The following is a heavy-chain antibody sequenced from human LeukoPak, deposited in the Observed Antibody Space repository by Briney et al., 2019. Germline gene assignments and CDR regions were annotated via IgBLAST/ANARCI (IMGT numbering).Heavy chain of an antibody. CDR3: ARVSYYDILTGYPPTSNYYYYYYMDV. J-gene: IGHJ6*03. D-gene: IGHD3-9*01. Sequence: ASVKVSCKASGYTFTSYGISWVRQAPGQGREWMGWISAYNGNTNYAQKLQGRVTMTTDTSTSTAYMELRSLRSDDTAVYYCARVSYYDILTGYPPTSNYYYYYYMDVWGKGTTVTVSS. CDR2: ISAYNGNT. V-gene: IGHV1-18*01. CDR1: GYTFTSYG.